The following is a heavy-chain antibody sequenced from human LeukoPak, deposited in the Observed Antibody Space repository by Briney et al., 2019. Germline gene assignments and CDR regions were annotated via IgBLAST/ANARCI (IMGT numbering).Heavy chain of an antibody. CDR3: ATLGGTSFVY. V-gene: IGHV1-2*02. Sequence: ASVKGSCKTSGYTFTDYYIHWVRQAPGQGLEWMGWIVPNSGGTNYAQKFQGRVTMTRDTSISTAYMELSRLRYDDTAVYYCATLGGTSFVYWGQGALVTGSS. J-gene: IGHJ4*02. D-gene: IGHD1-1*01. CDR1: GYTFTDYY. CDR2: IVPNSGGT.